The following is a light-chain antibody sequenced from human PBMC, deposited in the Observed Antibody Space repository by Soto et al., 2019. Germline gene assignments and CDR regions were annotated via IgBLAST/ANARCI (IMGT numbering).Light chain of an antibody. Sequence: DIQMTQSPSSVSASVGDSVTITCRASQAIDSWLAWYQQKPGEAPKLLIFTGSLLHSGVPPRFSGSGSGTDFTLTISSLQPEDFATYYCQQTLSFPPTFGQGTRLEI. V-gene: IGKV1-12*01. CDR2: TGS. CDR1: QAIDSW. CDR3: QQTLSFPPT. J-gene: IGKJ5*01.